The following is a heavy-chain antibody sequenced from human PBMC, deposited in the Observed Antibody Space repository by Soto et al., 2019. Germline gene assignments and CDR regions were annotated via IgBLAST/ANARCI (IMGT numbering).Heavy chain of an antibody. CDR3: ARARITVTTDYFDY. V-gene: IGHV1-8*01. CDR2: MNPNSGNT. Sequence: GASVKVSCKASGYTFTGYDINWVRQATGQGLEWMGWMNPNSGNTGYAQKFQGRVTMTRNTSISTAYMELSSLRSEDTAVYYCARARITVTTDYFDYWGQGTLVTVSS. J-gene: IGHJ4*02. D-gene: IGHD4-17*01. CDR1: GYTFTGYD.